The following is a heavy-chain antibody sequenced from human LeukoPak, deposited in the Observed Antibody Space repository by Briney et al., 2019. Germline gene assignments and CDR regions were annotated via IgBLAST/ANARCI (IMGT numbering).Heavy chain of an antibody. Sequence: GGSQRLSCAASGFTFSSYSMNWVRQAPGKGLEWVSSISSSSSYIYYADSVKGRFTISRDNAKNSLYLQMNSLRAEDTAVYYCASLRNDILTGYYIHYWGQGTLVTVSS. CDR3: ASLRNDILTGYYIHY. V-gene: IGHV3-21*01. D-gene: IGHD3-9*01. J-gene: IGHJ4*02. CDR1: GFTFSSYS. CDR2: ISSSSSYI.